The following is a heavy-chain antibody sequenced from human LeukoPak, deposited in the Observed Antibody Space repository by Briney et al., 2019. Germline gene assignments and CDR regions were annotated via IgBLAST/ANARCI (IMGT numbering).Heavy chain of an antibody. Sequence: VASVKVSCKASGYTFTSYYMHWVRRATGQGLEWMGWMNPNSGNTGYAQKFQGRVTMTRSTSISTAYMELSSLTSEDTAVYYCARVSLGYCSGGTCYFQDHWGQGTLVTVSS. D-gene: IGHD2-15*01. CDR3: ARVSLGYCSGGTCYFQDH. CDR2: MNPNSGNT. V-gene: IGHV1-8*02. CDR1: GYTFTSYY. J-gene: IGHJ4*02.